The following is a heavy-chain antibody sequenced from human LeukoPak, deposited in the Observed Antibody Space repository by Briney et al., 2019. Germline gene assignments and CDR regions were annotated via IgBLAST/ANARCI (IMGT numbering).Heavy chain of an antibody. J-gene: IGHJ4*02. CDR2: IYYSGST. CDR1: GGSISSYY. D-gene: IGHD3-22*01. V-gene: IGHV4-59*01. CDR3: AREVRYYDSSGYYYGDYFDY. Sequence: SETLSLTCTVSGGSISSYYWSWIRQPPGKGLEWIGYIYYSGSTNYNPSLKSRVTISVDTSKNQFSLKLGSVTAADTAVYYCAREVRYYDSSGYYYGDYFDYWGQGTLVTVSS.